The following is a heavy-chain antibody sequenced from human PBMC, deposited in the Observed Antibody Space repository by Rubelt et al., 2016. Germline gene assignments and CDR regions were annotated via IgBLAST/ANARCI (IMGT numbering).Heavy chain of an antibody. D-gene: IGHD3-22*01. J-gene: IGHJ4*02. Sequence: GLEWMGWMNPNSGNTGYAQKFQGRVTMTRNTSISTAYMELSSLRSEDTAVYYCARDTYYYDSSGYSPFDYWGQGTLVTVSS. CDR3: ARDTYYYDSSGYSPFDY. CDR2: MNPNSGNT. V-gene: IGHV1-8*01.